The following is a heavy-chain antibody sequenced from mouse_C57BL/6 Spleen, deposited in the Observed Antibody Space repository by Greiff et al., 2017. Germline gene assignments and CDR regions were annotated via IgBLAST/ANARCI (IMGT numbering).Heavy chain of an antibody. D-gene: IGHD2-4*01. J-gene: IGHJ4*01. Sequence: QVQLQQSGAELARPGASVQMSCKASGYTFTSYTMHWVKQRPGQGLEWIGYINPSSGYTKYKQKLKDKATLTADKSSSTAYKQLSSLTSEDSAVYYCARGGYDYERGVMDYWGQGTSVTVSS. CDR1: GYTFTSYT. CDR3: ARGGYDYERGVMDY. V-gene: IGHV1-4*01. CDR2: INPSSGYT.